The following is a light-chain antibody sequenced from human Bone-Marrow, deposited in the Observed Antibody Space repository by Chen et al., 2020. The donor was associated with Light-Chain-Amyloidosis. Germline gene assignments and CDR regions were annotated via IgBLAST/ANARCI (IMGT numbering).Light chain of an antibody. CDR3: QQSYRFPRT. CDR2: SAS. J-gene: IGKJ1*01. Sequence: DLQVTQSPSSLSASVGNSITITCRASQNINNYLNWYQWKPGKVPQLLVYSASKLHSGVPSRFIGSGLGADFSLTITSLQPDDFATYYCQQSYRFPRTFGQGTRVE. V-gene: IGKV1-39*01. CDR1: QNINNY.